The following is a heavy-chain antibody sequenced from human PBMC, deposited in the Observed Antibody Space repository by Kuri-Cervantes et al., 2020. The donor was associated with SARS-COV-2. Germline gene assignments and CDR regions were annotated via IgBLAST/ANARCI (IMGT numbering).Heavy chain of an antibody. CDR2: IYYSGST. J-gene: IGHJ5*02. V-gene: IGHV4-30-4*08. Sequence: SETLSLTCTVSGGSISSGDYYWSWIRQPPGKGLEWIGYIYYSGSTYYNLSLKSRVTMSVDTSKNQFSLKLSSVTAADTAVYYCARLGDSSGYYYVGWFDPWGQGTRVTVSS. CDR1: GGSISSGDYY. CDR3: ARLGDSSGYYYVGWFDP. D-gene: IGHD3-22*01.